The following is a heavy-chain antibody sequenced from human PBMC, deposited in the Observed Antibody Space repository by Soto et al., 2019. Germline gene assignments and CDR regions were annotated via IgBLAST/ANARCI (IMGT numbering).Heavy chain of an antibody. J-gene: IGHJ4*02. D-gene: IGHD3-3*01. V-gene: IGHV4-61*01. CDR1: GASISNGISY. CDR2: IYYNGST. Sequence: SETLSLTCTVSGASISNGISYWGWIRQPPGEGLAWIGYIYYNGSTNYNPSLQSRVTISVDTTKNQFSLRLSSVTAADTAVYYCAGEDDFWRGYLAYWGQGTLVPVSS. CDR3: AGEDDFWRGYLAY.